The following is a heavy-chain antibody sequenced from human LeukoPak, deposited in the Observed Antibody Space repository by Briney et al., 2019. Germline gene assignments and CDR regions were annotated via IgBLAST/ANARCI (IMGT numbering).Heavy chain of an antibody. CDR3: ARERYPSARYYYDSSGSLDY. Sequence: SETLSLTCTVSGGSISSGSYYWSWIRQPAGKGLEWIGRIYTSGSTNYNPSLKSRVTISVDTSKNQFSLKLSSVTAADTAVYYCARERYPSARYYYDSSGSLDYWGQGTLVTVSS. J-gene: IGHJ4*02. V-gene: IGHV4-61*02. D-gene: IGHD3-22*01. CDR1: GGSISSGSYY. CDR2: IYTSGST.